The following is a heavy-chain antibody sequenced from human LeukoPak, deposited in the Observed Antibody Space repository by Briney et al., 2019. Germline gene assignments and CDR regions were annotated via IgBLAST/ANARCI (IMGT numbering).Heavy chain of an antibody. D-gene: IGHD6-13*01. J-gene: IGHJ6*02. CDR3: ARVPYTSSRSGRPYYYGMDV. Sequence: PGGSLRLSCAASGFMFSSHDMHWVRQVPGKGLEWVSAIGTAGDTHYPDSVKGRSTISRENAKNSLYLQLNSLRVGDTAVYYCARVPYTSSRSGRPYYYGMDVWGQGTTVIVSS. CDR2: IGTAGDT. CDR1: GFMFSSHD. V-gene: IGHV3-13*01.